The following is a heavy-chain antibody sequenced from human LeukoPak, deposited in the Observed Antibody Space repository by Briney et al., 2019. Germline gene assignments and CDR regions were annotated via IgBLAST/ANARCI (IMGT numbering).Heavy chain of an antibody. CDR1: GFTFSSYS. CDR2: ISSSSSTI. J-gene: IGHJ5*02. V-gene: IGHV3-48*04. D-gene: IGHD1-14*01. Sequence: GGSLRLSCAASGFTFSSYSMNWVRQAPGKGLEWVSYISSSSSTIYYADSVKGRFTISRDNAKNSLYLQMNSLRAEDTAVYYCAREGSRTGLYNWFDPWGQGTLVTVSS. CDR3: AREGSRTGLYNWFDP.